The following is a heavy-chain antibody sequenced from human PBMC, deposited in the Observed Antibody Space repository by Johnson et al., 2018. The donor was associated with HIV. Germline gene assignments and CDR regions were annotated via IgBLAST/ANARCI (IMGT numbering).Heavy chain of an antibody. CDR1: GFTFSSYG. V-gene: IGHV3-30*18. CDR2: ISYDGSNK. D-gene: IGHD3-22*01. J-gene: IGHJ3*02. Sequence: QVQLVESGGGVVQPGRSLRLSCAASGFTFSSYGMHWVRQAPGKGLEWVAVISYDGSNKYYADSVKGRFTISRDNTKNSLYLQMNSLRAEDTAVYYCAKVLGDYDSSGYLNDGFDIWGQGTMVTVSS. CDR3: AKVLGDYDSSGYLNDGFDI.